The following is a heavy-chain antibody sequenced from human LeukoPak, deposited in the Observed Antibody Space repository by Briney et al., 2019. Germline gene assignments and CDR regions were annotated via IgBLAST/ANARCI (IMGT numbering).Heavy chain of an antibody. Sequence: SETLSLTCAVYGGSFSGYYWSWIRQPPGKGLEWIGYIYYSGSTYYNPSLKSRVTISVDTSKNQFSLKLSSVTAADTAVYYCARGRARYCSGGSCYNYYYGMDVWGQGTTVTVSS. J-gene: IGHJ6*02. D-gene: IGHD2-15*01. CDR3: ARGRARYCSGGSCYNYYYGMDV. CDR2: IYYSGST. V-gene: IGHV4-30-4*01. CDR1: GGSFSGYY.